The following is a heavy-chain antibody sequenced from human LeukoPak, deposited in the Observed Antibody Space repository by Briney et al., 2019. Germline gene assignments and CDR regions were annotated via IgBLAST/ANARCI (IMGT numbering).Heavy chain of an antibody. Sequence: GGSLRLSCAASGFTFSGYSINWVRQAPGRGLEWVSSISSSSTYIYYADSVKGRFTISRDNAKNSLYLQMNSLRAEDTAVYYCARGLSEYYYDTSGHYTDAFDIWGQGTMVTVSS. D-gene: IGHD3-22*01. V-gene: IGHV3-21*01. CDR3: ARGLSEYYYDTSGHYTDAFDI. CDR2: ISSSSTYI. J-gene: IGHJ3*02. CDR1: GFTFSGYS.